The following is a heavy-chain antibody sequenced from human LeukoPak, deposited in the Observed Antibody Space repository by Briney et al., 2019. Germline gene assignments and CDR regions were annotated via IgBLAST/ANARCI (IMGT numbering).Heavy chain of an antibody. CDR1: GFTFSSYG. J-gene: IGHJ4*02. CDR3: ARDNYYDSSGYDY. D-gene: IGHD3-22*01. Sequence: GGSLRLSCAASGFTFSSYGMHWVRQAPGKGLEWVSSISSSSSYIYYADSVKGRFTISRDNAKNSLYLQMNSLRAEDTAVYYCARDNYYDSSGYDYWGQGTLVTVSS. V-gene: IGHV3-21*01. CDR2: ISSSSSYI.